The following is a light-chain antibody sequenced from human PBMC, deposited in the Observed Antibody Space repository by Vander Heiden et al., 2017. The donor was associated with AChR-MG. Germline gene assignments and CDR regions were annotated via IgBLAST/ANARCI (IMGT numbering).Light chain of an antibody. Sequence: DIQMTQSPSSLSASVGDRVTITCRASQSISIYLNWYQQKPGKAPKLLIYDASNLQSGVPSRFSGSGSGTDFTLTISSLQPEDFATYYCQQDDSIPLTFGQGTKVEIK. CDR1: QSISIY. V-gene: IGKV1-39*01. CDR3: QQDDSIPLT. J-gene: IGKJ1*01. CDR2: DAS.